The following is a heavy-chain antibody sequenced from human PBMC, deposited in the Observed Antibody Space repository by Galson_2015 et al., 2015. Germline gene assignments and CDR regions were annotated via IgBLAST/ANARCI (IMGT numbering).Heavy chain of an antibody. J-gene: IGHJ2*01. D-gene: IGHD6-13*01. CDR1: GFTFSSYG. V-gene: IGHV3-33*01. CDR2: IWYDGSNK. CDR3: ARVWSSSWFWYFDF. Sequence: SLRLSCAASGFTFSSYGMHWVRQAPGKGLEWVAVIWYDGSNKYYADSVKGRFTISRDNSKNTLYLQMNSLRAEDTAVYYCARVWSSSWFWYFDFWGRGTLVTVSS.